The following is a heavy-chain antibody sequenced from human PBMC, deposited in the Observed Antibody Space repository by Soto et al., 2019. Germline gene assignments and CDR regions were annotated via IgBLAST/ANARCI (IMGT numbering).Heavy chain of an antibody. D-gene: IGHD3-22*01. CDR1: GLNFSTYS. V-gene: IGHV3-21*02. CDR2: ISNTATYI. Sequence: EVQLVESGGGLVKPAGSLRVSCAASGLNFSTYSMSWFRQAPGKGLEWVSSISNTATYIYYADSVKGRFTTSRDNAKNSLYLQMKSLTVEDTAVYYCASVPSGYIGYFKKWGQGILVTVSS. J-gene: IGHJ4*02. CDR3: ASVPSGYIGYFKK.